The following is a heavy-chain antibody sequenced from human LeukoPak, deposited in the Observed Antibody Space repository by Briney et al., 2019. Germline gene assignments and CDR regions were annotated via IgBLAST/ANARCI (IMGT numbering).Heavy chain of an antibody. V-gene: IGHV3-48*01. D-gene: IGHD2-2*01. CDR3: AGVVPAAILPYY. Sequence: PGGSLRLSCAASGFTFSSYSMNWVRQAPGKGLEWVSYISSSSSTIYYADSVKGRFTISRDNAKNSLYLQMNSLRAEDTAVYYCAGVVPAAILPYYWGQGTPVTVSS. J-gene: IGHJ4*02. CDR1: GFTFSSYS. CDR2: ISSSSSTI.